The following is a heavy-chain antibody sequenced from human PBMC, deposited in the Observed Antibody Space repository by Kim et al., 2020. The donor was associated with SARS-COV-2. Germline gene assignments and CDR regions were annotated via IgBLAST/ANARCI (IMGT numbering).Heavy chain of an antibody. J-gene: IGHJ6*02. Sequence: SLTSRVTISVDTSKNLFSLKLSSVTAADTAVYYCASGLLWFGELYGGMDVWGQGTTVTVSS. CDR3: ASGLLWFGELYGGMDV. V-gene: IGHV4-31*02. D-gene: IGHD3-10*01.